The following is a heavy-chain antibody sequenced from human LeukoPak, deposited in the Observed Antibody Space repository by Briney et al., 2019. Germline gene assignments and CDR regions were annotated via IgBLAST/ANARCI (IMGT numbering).Heavy chain of an antibody. V-gene: IGHV3-74*01. CDR2: INSDGSST. J-gene: IGHJ4*02. CDR3: ATGVQLVRYFDY. Sequence: AGGSLRLSCAASGFTFSSYWMHWVRQAPGKGLVWVSRINSDGSSTRYADSGKGRFTISRDNAKNTLYLQMNSLRAEDTAVYYCATGVQLVRYFDYWGQGTLVTVSS. CDR1: GFTFSSYW. D-gene: IGHD6-13*01.